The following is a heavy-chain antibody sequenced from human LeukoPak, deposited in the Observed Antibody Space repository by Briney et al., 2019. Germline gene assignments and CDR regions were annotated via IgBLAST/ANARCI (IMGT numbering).Heavy chain of an antibody. V-gene: IGHV1-69*13. D-gene: IGHD4-11*01. Sequence: SVKVSCKASGYTFTGDCMHWVRQAPGQGLEWMGGIIPIFGTANYAQKFQGRVTITADESTSTAYMELSSLRSEDTAVYYCARGPLDYRTLIELPYYFDYWGQGTLVTVSS. CDR2: IIPIFGTA. J-gene: IGHJ4*02. CDR1: GYTFTGDC. CDR3: ARGPLDYRTLIELPYYFDY.